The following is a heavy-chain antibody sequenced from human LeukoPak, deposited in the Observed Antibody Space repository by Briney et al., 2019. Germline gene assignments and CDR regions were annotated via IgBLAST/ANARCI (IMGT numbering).Heavy chain of an antibody. CDR2: IYSGGST. CDR3: ARTIEMATISYFDY. D-gene: IGHD5-24*01. J-gene: IGHJ4*02. V-gene: IGHV3-66*01. Sequence: GGSLRLSCAASEFSVGSNYMTWVRQAPGKGLEWVSLIYSGGSTYYADSVKGRFTISRDNAKNSLYLQMNSLRTEDTAVYYCARTIEMATISYFDYWGQGTLVTVSS. CDR1: EFSVGSNY.